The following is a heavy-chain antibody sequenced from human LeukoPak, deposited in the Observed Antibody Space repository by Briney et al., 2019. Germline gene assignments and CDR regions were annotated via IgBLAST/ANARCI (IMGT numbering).Heavy chain of an antibody. CDR2: IRSKANSYAT. J-gene: IGHJ3*02. V-gene: IGHV3-73*01. D-gene: IGHD5/OR15-5a*01. Sequence: PGGSLRLYCAASGFTFSGSAMHWVRQASGKGLEGVGRIRSKANSYATAYAASVKGRFTISRDDSKNTAYLQMNSLKTEDTAVYYCTRSSVFDAFDIWGQGTMVTVSS. CDR1: GFTFSGSA. CDR3: TRSSVFDAFDI.